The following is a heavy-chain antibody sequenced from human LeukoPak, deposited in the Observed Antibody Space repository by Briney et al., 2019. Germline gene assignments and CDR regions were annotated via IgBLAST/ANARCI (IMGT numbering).Heavy chain of an antibody. V-gene: IGHV3-23*01. CDR2: ITKNGDKT. D-gene: IGHD1-26*01. CDR1: GFTFSNYA. J-gene: IGHJ4*02. CDR3: ARDSYGANAY. Sequence: TGGSLRLSCVASGFTFSNYAMRWVRQAPGKELEWVSTITKNGDKTYYADSVKGRFAISRDNSKNTMYLQVDSLRAEDTALYYCARDSYGANAYWGQGTLVTVSS.